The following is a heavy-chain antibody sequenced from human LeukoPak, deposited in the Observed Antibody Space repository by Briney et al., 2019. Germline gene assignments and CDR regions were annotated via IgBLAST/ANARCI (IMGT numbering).Heavy chain of an antibody. Sequence: GGALRLSCAACGFTFSSYEINWVRQAPGKGLEWVSYISSSGSTIYYTDSVKGRFTISRDNDKNSLYLQMNRLRAEDTAVYYCARAPGGSYGPTTDFDYWGQGTLVTVSS. V-gene: IGHV3-48*03. CDR1: GFTFSSYE. CDR3: ARAPGGSYGPTTDFDY. D-gene: IGHD1-26*01. CDR2: ISSSGSTI. J-gene: IGHJ4*02.